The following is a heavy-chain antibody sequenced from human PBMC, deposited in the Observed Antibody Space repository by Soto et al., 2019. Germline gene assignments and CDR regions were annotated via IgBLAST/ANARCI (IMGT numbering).Heavy chain of an antibody. J-gene: IGHJ6*03. V-gene: IGHV3-9*01. D-gene: IGHD5-18*01. CDR3: SKDTQYNYGPAGYMDV. CDR1: GFTFDDYA. Sequence: GGSLRLSCAASGFTFDDYAMHWVRQAPGKGLEWVSGISWNSGTIDYADLVKGRFTISRDNAKNSLYLQMSSLRAEDTALYYCSKDTQYNYGPAGYMDVWGKGTTVTVSS. CDR2: ISWNSGTI.